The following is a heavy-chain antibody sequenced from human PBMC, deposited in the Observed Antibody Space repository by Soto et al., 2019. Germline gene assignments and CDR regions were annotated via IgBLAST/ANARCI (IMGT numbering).Heavy chain of an antibody. CDR2: ISGSGSNK. J-gene: IGHJ3*02. CDR1: GFTFSSYA. D-gene: IGHD2-2*01. Sequence: PGGSLRLSCAASGFTFSSYAMSWVRQAPGKGLEWVSAISGSGSNKYYADSVKDRFTISRDNAKNSLYLQMNSLRAEDTAVYYCARVKECSSTSCYARDAFDIWGQGTMVTVSS. V-gene: IGHV3-23*01. CDR3: ARVKECSSTSCYARDAFDI.